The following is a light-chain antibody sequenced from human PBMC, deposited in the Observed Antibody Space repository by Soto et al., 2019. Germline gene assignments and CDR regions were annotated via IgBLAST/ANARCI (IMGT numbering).Light chain of an antibody. CDR1: RSVLDNSDNKNY. CDR2: WAT. Sequence: DIVMTQSPDSLTVSLGERATINCKSSRSVLDNSDNKNYLAWYQQKSGQPPKLLIYWATTREFGVPDRFSGSGSGTDFTLTISSLQAEDVAVYYCQQYNNWPRTFGGGTKVEIK. V-gene: IGKV4-1*01. CDR3: QQYNNWPRT. J-gene: IGKJ4*01.